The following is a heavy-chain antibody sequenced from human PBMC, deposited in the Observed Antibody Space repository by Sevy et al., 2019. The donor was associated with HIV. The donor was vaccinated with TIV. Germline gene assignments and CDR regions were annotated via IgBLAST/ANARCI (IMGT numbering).Heavy chain of an antibody. CDR3: ARDAGYCTNGVKCDNGFDY. CDR2: ISSSSSYT. D-gene: IGHD2-8*01. V-gene: IGHV3-11*06. J-gene: IGHJ4*02. CDR1: GFTFSDYY. Sequence: GGSLRLSCAASGFTFSDYYMSWIRQAPGKGLEWVSYISSSSSYTNYADSVKGRFTISRDNAKNSLYLQMNSLRAEDTAVYYCARDAGYCTNGVKCDNGFDYWGQGTLVTVSS.